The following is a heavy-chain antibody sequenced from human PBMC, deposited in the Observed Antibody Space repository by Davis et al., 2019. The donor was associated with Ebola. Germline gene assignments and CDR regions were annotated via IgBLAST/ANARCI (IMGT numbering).Heavy chain of an antibody. Sequence: ESLKIPCASSGFTFSSYSMNWVRQAPGKGLEWVSSISSSSSYIYYADSVKGRFTISRDNAKNSLYLQMNSLRAEDTAVYYCARDSLPTNYFDYWGQGTLVTVSS. J-gene: IGHJ4*02. CDR2: ISSSSSYI. V-gene: IGHV3-21*01. D-gene: IGHD1-14*01. CDR3: ARDSLPTNYFDY. CDR1: GFTFSSYS.